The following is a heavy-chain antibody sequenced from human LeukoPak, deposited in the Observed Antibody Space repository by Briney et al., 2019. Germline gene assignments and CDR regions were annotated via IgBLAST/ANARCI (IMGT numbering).Heavy chain of an antibody. CDR2: ISGSGYHT. Sequence: GGSLRLSCEASGSGFTFGNFALSWVRQAPGKGLEWVSGISGSGYHTYYADSVKGRFTISRDNSKNTLYIEMNSLRAEDTAVYYCAKDGSWGDYYFYFYMDVWGKGTTVTVSS. D-gene: IGHD3-16*01. V-gene: IGHV3-23*01. J-gene: IGHJ6*03. CDR1: GSGFTFGNFA. CDR3: AKDGSWGDYYFYFYMDV.